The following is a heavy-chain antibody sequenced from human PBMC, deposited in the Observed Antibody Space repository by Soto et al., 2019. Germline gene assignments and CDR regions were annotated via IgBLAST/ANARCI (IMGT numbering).Heavy chain of an antibody. Sequence: QVQLQESDPGLVKPSETLSLTCTVAGCSVSSETYYWSWIRQPPGKGLEWIGYIYNSGSTDYNPLPKSRVTISVDTAKNQFSLKLNSVTTADTAIYYCASGNSASAYIDHWGQGTLVTVSS. CDR2: IYNSGST. V-gene: IGHV4-61*01. CDR1: GCSVSSETYY. CDR3: ASGNSASAYIDH. D-gene: IGHD1-26*01. J-gene: IGHJ4*02.